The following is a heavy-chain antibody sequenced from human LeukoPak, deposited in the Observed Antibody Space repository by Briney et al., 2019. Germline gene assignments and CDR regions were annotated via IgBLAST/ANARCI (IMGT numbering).Heavy chain of an antibody. J-gene: IGHJ2*01. CDR1: GFTFSSYA. CDR2: ISGSSPYI. V-gene: IGHV3-21*01. CDR3: TRAFDYDSSGYSPWYFDL. Sequence: PGGSLRPSCAASGFTFSSYAMSWVRQAPGKGLEWVSGISGSSPYIYYADSVKGRFTISRDNAKNSLYLQMNSLRAEDTAVYYCTRAFDYDSSGYSPWYFDLWGRGTLVTVSS. D-gene: IGHD3-22*01.